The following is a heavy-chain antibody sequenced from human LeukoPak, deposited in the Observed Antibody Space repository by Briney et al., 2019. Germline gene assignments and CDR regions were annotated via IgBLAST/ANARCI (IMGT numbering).Heavy chain of an antibody. Sequence: GGSLRLSCAASGFTFSTYAMHWVRQAPGKGLEWVAVISFDGSNEYYAESVKGRFTISRDNSKNTLYLQMNSLRAEDTAVYYCARGRVVVTAQFRAGIDFWGQGTLVIVSS. D-gene: IGHD2-21*02. V-gene: IGHV3-30*04. CDR3: ARGRVVVTAQFRAGIDF. J-gene: IGHJ4*02. CDR2: ISFDGSNE. CDR1: GFTFSTYA.